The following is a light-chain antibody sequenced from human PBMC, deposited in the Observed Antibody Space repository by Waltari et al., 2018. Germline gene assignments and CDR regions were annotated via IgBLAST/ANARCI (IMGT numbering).Light chain of an antibody. CDR1: SSHIGNNY. CDR2: ENT. J-gene: IGLJ7*01. CDR3: GTWDSSLSGAV. V-gene: IGLV1-51*02. Sequence: QSVLTQPPSVSAAPGQRVTIPCSGGSSHIGNNYVSWYRQFPGTAPKLLIYENTARPSGIPGRFSGSKSGTSATLDITGLQAGDEADYYCGTWDSSLSGAVFGGGTHLTVL.